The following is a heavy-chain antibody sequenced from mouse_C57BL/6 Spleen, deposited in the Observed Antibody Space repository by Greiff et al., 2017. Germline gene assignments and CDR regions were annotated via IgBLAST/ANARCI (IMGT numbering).Heavy chain of an antibody. CDR1: GFTFSDYG. V-gene: IGHV5-17*01. D-gene: IGHD2-3*01. Sequence: EVQLVESGGGLVKPGGSLKLSCAASGFTFSDYGMHWVRQAPEKGLEWVAYISSGSSTLYYADTVKGRFTISRDNAKNTLFLQMTSLRSEDTAMYYCARSGYYYFDYWGQGTTLTVSS. CDR2: ISSGSSTL. J-gene: IGHJ2*01. CDR3: ARSGYYYFDY.